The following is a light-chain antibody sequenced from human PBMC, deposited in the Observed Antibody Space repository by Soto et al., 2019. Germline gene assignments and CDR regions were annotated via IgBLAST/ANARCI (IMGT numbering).Light chain of an antibody. CDR1: QSVRSNS. CDR2: GAS. V-gene: IGKV3-20*01. CDR3: QQYGTSPLT. J-gene: IGKJ4*01. Sequence: EIVLTQSPRTLSLSPGESATLSCTASQSVRSNSLAWYQQKPGQAPRLLMFGASGRATGTPPRFSGRGSGTDFTLTISRLEPEEFAVYYCQQYGTSPLTFGGGTKVDI.